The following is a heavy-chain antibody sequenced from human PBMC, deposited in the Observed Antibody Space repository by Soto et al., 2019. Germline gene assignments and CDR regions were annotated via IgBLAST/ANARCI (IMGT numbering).Heavy chain of an antibody. V-gene: IGHV4-39*01. CDR3: ARQKWEQPKWFDP. J-gene: IGHJ5*02. CDR1: GGAISDARFY. CDR2: IFYSGTT. D-gene: IGHD1-26*01. Sequence: QLQLQESGPGLVKPSETLSLTCSLSGGAISDARFYWGWIRQTPGKGLEWIGSIFYSGTTFFNPALQSRVTISVDTSENQVSLELSSVAAADTALYFCARQKWEQPKWFDPWGQGTLVTVSS.